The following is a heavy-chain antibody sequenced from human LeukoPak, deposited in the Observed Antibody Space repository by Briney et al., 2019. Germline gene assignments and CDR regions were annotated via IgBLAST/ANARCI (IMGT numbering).Heavy chain of an antibody. V-gene: IGHV4-59*01. Sequence: TSETLSLTCTVSGGSISSYYWSWIRQPPGKGLEWIGYIYYSGSTNYNPSLKSRVTISVDTSKNQFSLKLSSVTAADTAVYYCAREGAAAGTVDYWGQGTLVTVSS. D-gene: IGHD6-13*01. CDR2: IYYSGST. CDR3: AREGAAAGTVDY. CDR1: GGSISSYY. J-gene: IGHJ4*02.